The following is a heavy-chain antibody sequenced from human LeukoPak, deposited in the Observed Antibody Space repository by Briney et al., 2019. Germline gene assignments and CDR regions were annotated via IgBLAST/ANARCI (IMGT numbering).Heavy chain of an antibody. CDR2: IYYSGST. CDR1: GGSISSSSYY. Sequence: SETLSLTCTVSGGSISSSSYYWGWIRQPPGKGLEWIGSIYYSGSTYYNPSLKSRVTISVDTSKNQFSLKLSSVTAADTAVYYCARVNGYPYYFDYWGQGTLVTISS. J-gene: IGHJ4*02. V-gene: IGHV4-39*07. D-gene: IGHD3-9*01. CDR3: ARVNGYPYYFDY.